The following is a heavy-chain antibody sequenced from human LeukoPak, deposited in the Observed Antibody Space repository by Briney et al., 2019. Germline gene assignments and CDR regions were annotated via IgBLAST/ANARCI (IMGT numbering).Heavy chain of an antibody. V-gene: IGHV4-59*01. D-gene: IGHD6-25*01. CDR2: LYYNGSA. CDR3: ARAGGIRTAALDLDY. CDR1: GGSISDYS. Sequence: SETLSLTCTVSGGSISDYSWSWIRQPPGKGLEWIGNLYYNGSADHNPSLKSRVTISSDTSKNQFSLKLTSVTAADTAVYYCARAGGIRTAALDLDYWGQGTLVTVSS. J-gene: IGHJ4*02.